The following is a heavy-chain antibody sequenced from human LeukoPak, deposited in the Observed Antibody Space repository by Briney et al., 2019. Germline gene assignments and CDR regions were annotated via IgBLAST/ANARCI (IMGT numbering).Heavy chain of an antibody. D-gene: IGHD5-18*01. CDR2: ISSSSSTI. Sequence: PGGSLRLSCAASGFTFSSYSMNWVRQAPGKGLEWVSYISSSSSTIYYADSVKGRFTISRDNAKNSLYLQMNSLGAEDTAVYYCARDRSTAMAGSEDYYFDYWGQGTLVTVSS. CDR1: GFTFSSYS. CDR3: ARDRSTAMAGSEDYYFDY. V-gene: IGHV3-48*01. J-gene: IGHJ4*02.